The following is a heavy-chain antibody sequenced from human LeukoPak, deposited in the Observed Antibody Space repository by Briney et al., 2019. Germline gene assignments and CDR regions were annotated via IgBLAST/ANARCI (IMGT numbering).Heavy chain of an antibody. CDR1: GDTFSSYS. D-gene: IGHD5-24*01. CDR3: ARSQDMAMNLAAFDI. V-gene: IGHV1-69*02. CDR2: IIPILSIA. J-gene: IGHJ3*02. Sequence: AASVKVSCKPSGDTFSSYSISWVRQAPGQGLEWMGRIIPILSIANYAQKFQGRVTITADKSTSTAYMELSSLRSDDTAVYYCARSQDMAMNLAAFDIWGQGTMVTVSS.